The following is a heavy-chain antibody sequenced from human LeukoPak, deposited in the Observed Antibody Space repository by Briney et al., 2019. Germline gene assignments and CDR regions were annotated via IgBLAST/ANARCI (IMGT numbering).Heavy chain of an antibody. CDR3: TRHGSYSHGF. D-gene: IGHD3-10*01. J-gene: IGHJ4*02. CDR2: IYISGST. CDR1: GGSISSGGY. Sequence: SETLSLTCAVSGGSISSGGYWSWVRQPPGKGLEWIGQIYISGSTNYNPSLDSRVTMSLDKSRNQLSLRLRSMTAADTAVYYCTRHGSYSHGFWGQGALVTVAS. V-gene: IGHV4-4*02.